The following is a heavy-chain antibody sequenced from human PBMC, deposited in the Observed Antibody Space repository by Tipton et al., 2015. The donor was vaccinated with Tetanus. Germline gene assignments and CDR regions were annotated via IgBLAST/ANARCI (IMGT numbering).Heavy chain of an antibody. CDR3: ARDPAVLRCLEWFPDWSFAL. CDR2: IYHRGST. V-gene: IGHV4-31*03. Sequence: LRLSCTVSGGSISSGGYYWTWIRQHPGKGLEWLVNIYHRGSTYYNPSLKSRVTTSVDTSKNQFSLKLSSVTATDTAVYYCARDPAVLRCLEWFPDWSFALWGRGTLVTVSS. J-gene: IGHJ2*01. CDR1: GGSISSGGYY. D-gene: IGHD3-3*01.